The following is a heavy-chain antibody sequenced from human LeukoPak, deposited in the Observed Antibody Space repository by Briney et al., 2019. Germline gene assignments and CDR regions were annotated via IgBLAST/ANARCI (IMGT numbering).Heavy chain of an antibody. CDR3: AKGLMSGYYDILAGLA. Sequence: GGSLRLSCAASGFTFSSYAMSWVRQAPGKGLEWVSAISGSGGSTYYADSVKGRFTISRDNSKNTLYLQMNSLRAEDTAVYYCAKGLMSGYYDILAGLAWGQGTLVTVSS. V-gene: IGHV3-23*01. J-gene: IGHJ5*02. CDR2: ISGSGGST. D-gene: IGHD3-9*01. CDR1: GFTFSSYA.